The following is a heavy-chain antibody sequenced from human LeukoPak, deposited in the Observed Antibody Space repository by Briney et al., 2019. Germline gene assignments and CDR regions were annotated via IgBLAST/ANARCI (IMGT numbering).Heavy chain of an antibody. Sequence: GSLRLSCGASGFTFSNYGMLWVRQAPGKGLDWVAFIRYDGNNKLYADSVKGRFTISRDNSKNTLYLQMNSLRAEDTALYYCAKGYSYGTNLFDYWGQGTLVTVSS. CDR3: AKGYSYGTNLFDY. D-gene: IGHD5-18*01. CDR1: GFTFSNYG. CDR2: IRYDGNNK. V-gene: IGHV3-30*02. J-gene: IGHJ4*02.